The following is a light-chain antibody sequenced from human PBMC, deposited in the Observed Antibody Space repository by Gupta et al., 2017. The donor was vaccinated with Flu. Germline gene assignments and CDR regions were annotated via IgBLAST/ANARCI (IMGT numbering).Light chain of an antibody. CDR1: SSKIGSNS. CDR3: APWEDSLKGV. Sequence: QSVLTHPPSASGTPGERITISCSGSSSKIGSNSVNWSQQLPGAAPKLLIYSKYQRPSGVPHRCSGSKTGASASLAISGLHSADEADYYCAPWEDSLKGVFGGGTKLTVL. CDR2: SKY. J-gene: IGLJ3*02. V-gene: IGLV1-44*01.